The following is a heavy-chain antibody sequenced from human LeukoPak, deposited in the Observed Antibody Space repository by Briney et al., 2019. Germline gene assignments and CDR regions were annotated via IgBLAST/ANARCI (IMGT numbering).Heavy chain of an antibody. V-gene: IGHV3-74*01. CDR2: INSDGINT. Sequence: GGSLRLSCAASGFTFSNYWMHWVRQAPGKGLVWVSRINSDGINTSYADSVKGRFTISRDNAKNTLDLQMNSLRAEDTAVYYCARDLGQYYDTSDNWFDPWGQGTLVTVSS. J-gene: IGHJ5*02. D-gene: IGHD3-22*01. CDR3: ARDLGQYYDTSDNWFDP. CDR1: GFTFSNYW.